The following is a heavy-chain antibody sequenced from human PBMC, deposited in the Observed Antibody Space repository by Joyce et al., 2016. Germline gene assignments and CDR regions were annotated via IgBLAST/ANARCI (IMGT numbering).Heavy chain of an antibody. V-gene: IGHV4-31*03. CDR2: IYYSGST. Sequence: QVQLQESGPGLVKPSQTLSLTCTVPVDSISSGGFYWTWIRQHPGKRLEGIGYIYYSGSTYSNPSLKHRVTISLDGSKNQFSLKVPAVTAADPAVYYCARGRRYCSGRSCSNYYFEYWGQGTLVAVSS. CDR1: VDSISSGGFY. CDR3: ARGRRYCSGRSCSNYYFEY. D-gene: IGHD2-15*01. J-gene: IGHJ4*02.